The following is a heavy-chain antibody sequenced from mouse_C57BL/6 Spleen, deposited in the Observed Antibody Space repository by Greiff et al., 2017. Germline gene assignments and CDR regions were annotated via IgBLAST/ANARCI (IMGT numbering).Heavy chain of an antibody. CDR2: IDPSDSYT. D-gene: IGHD1-1*01. CDR1: GYTFTSYW. V-gene: IGHV1-50*01. CDR3: ARYYYGSSHNFDY. Sequence: VQLQQPGAELVKPGASVKLSCKASGYTFTSYWMQWVKQRPGQGLEWIGEIDPSDSYTNYNQKFKGKATLTVDTSSSTAYMQLSSLTSEDSAVYYCARYYYGSSHNFDYWGQGTTLTVSS. J-gene: IGHJ2*01.